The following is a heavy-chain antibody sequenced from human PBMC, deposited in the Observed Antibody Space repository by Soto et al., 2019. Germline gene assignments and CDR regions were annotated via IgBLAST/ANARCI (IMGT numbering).Heavy chain of an antibody. D-gene: IGHD3-16*01. J-gene: IGHJ5*02. CDR1: GGSISSSSYY. Sequence: SETLSLTCTVSGGSISSSSYYWGWIRQPPGKGLEWIGSIYYSGSTYYNPSLKSRVTISVDTSKNQFSLKLSSVTAADTAVYFCVRIRYQLPSSVLWLDPWGQGTPVTVSS. CDR2: IYYSGST. CDR3: VRIRYQLPSSVLWLDP. V-gene: IGHV4-39*01.